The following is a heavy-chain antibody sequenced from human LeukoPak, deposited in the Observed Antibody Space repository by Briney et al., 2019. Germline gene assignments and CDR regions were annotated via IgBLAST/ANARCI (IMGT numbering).Heavy chain of an antibody. D-gene: IGHD6-6*01. CDR3: ASTSSSSPFDI. Sequence: PGGSLRLSCAASGFTVSSNYMSWVRRAPGKGLEWVSVIYSGGSTYYADSVKGRFTISRDNSKNTLYLQMNSLRAEDTAVYYCASTSSSSPFDIWGQGTMVTVSS. CDR2: IYSGGST. V-gene: IGHV3-53*01. J-gene: IGHJ3*02. CDR1: GFTVSSNY.